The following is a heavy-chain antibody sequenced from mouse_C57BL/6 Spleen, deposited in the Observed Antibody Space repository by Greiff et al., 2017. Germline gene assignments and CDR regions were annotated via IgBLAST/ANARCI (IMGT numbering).Heavy chain of an antibody. CDR3: ARRYYGNSYYYAMDY. V-gene: IGHV1-56*01. J-gene: IGHJ4*01. CDR2: IFPGRGST. D-gene: IGHD2-1*01. CDR1: GYTFTSHW. Sequence: VQLQQSGPELVRPGASVKISCKAPGYTFTSHWMQWVRQRPGQGLEWIGEIFPGRGSTCFIEKFKGNATLTVDPSSSTAYMQLSSLTSDDSAVYFCARRYYGNSYYYAMDYWGQGTSVNVCS.